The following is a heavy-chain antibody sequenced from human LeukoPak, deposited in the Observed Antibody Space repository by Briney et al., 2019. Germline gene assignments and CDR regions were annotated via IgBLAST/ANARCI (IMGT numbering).Heavy chain of an antibody. Sequence: TGGSLRLSCAASGFTFSTYAMTWVRQAPGKGLEWVSVISGSGGSTYHADSVKGRFTTSRDNSKNTLYLQMNSLRAEDTAVYYCAKDQYCSGGSCYSSGWGQGTLVTVSS. CDR1: GFTFSTYA. CDR3: AKDQYCSGGSCYSSG. D-gene: IGHD2-15*01. J-gene: IGHJ4*02. CDR2: ISGSGGST. V-gene: IGHV3-23*01.